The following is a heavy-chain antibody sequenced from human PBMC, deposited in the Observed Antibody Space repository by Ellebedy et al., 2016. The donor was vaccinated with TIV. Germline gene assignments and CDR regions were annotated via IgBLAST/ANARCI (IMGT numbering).Heavy chain of an antibody. CDR1: GGSFLGYY. CDR3: SRGRRFSASYHPMMSTFEF. Sequence: SETLSLXXSVQGGSFLGYYWSWIRQSPGKGLEWIGDINPSGNTNYTASLKSRLTMSIDTSKRQMSLSLKSVTAADSAVYKCSRGRRFSASYHPMMSTFEFWGQGTTVIVSS. D-gene: IGHD3-10*01. V-gene: IGHV4-34*01. CDR2: INPSGNT. J-gene: IGHJ3*01.